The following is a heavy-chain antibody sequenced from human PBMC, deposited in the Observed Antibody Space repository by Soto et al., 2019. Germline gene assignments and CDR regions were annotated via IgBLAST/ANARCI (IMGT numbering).Heavy chain of an antibody. CDR3: ARAWDSSGLLPRRFDP. CDR1: GGSISSYY. D-gene: IGHD3-22*01. V-gene: IGHV4-59*01. J-gene: IGHJ5*02. Sequence: TLSLTCTVSGGSISSYYWSWIRQPPGKGLEWIGYIYYSGSTNYNPSLKSRVTISVDTSKNQFSLKLSSVTAADTAVYYCARAWDSSGLLPRRFDPWGQGTLVTVSS. CDR2: IYYSGST.